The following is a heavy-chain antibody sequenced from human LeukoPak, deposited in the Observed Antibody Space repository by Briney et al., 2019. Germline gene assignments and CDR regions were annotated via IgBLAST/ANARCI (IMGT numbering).Heavy chain of an antibody. Sequence: GRPLRLSCAASGFTFSSYGMHWVRQAPGKGLEWVAVIWYDGSNKYYADSVKGRFTISRDNSKNTLYLQMNSLGAEDTAVYYCARDSADYYDSSGYSNNWFDPWGQGTLVTVSS. CDR1: GFTFSSYG. D-gene: IGHD3-22*01. CDR3: ARDSADYYDSSGYSNNWFDP. V-gene: IGHV3-33*01. J-gene: IGHJ5*02. CDR2: IWYDGSNK.